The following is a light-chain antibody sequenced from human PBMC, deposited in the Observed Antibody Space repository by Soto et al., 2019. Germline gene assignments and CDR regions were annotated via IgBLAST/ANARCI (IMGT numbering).Light chain of an antibody. J-gene: IGKJ1*01. CDR1: QSINSW. CDR3: QHYNSPWM. V-gene: IGKV1-5*03. CDR2: KAT. Sequence: DIQMTQSPSTLSASVGDRVTITCRASQSINSWLAWYQQKPGEAPKLLIYKATSLESGVPSRFSGSGSGTEFTLTISSLQPDDCATYYCQHYNSPWMFCQGTKVEIK.